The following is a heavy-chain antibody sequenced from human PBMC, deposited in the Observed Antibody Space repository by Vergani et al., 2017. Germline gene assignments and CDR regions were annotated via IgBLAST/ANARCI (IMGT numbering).Heavy chain of an antibody. Sequence: EVQLLESGGGLVQPGGSLRLSCAASGFTFSSFALSWVRQAPGKGLEWVSSISGSGNSLYYTDSVKGRFSISRDNSKNTLYLQMNSLRAEDTAVYYCAKXLAFYGDYHGPLEYWGQGILVTVSS. J-gene: IGHJ4*02. D-gene: IGHD4-17*01. CDR2: ISGSGNSL. CDR1: GFTFSSFA. CDR3: AKXLAFYGDYHGPLEY. V-gene: IGHV3-23*01.